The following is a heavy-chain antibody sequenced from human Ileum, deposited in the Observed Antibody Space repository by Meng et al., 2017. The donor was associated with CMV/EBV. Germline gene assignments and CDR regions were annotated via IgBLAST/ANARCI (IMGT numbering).Heavy chain of an antibody. J-gene: IGHJ6*02. CDR2: FDPEDGET. V-gene: IGHV1-24*01. Sequence: ASVKVSCKASGYTFTSYGISWVRQAPGKGREGMGGFDPEDGETIYAQKFQGRVTMTEDTSTDTAYMELSSLRSEDTAVYYCATGGSTRGYYYYGMDVWGQGTTVTVSS. CDR3: ATGGSTRGYYYYGMDV. D-gene: IGHD2-2*01. CDR1: GYTFTSYG.